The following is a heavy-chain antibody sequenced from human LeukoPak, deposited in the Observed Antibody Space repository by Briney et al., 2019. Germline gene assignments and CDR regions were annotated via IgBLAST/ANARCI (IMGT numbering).Heavy chain of an antibody. D-gene: IGHD1-26*01. Sequence: SETLSLTCTVSGGSISSYYWTWIRQPPGKGLEWIAYIYYSGSTNYNPSLKRRVTMSVDTSKNQFSLRLSSVTAADTAVYYCARVRIGETSYDASDVWGLGTMVTVSS. CDR2: IYYSGST. V-gene: IGHV4-59*01. J-gene: IGHJ3*01. CDR1: GGSISSYY. CDR3: ARVRIGETSYDASDV.